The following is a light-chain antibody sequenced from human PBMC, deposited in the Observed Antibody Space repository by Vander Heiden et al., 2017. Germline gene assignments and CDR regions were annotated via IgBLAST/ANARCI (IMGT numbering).Light chain of an antibody. V-gene: IGKV1-5*03. CDR3: QQYRTDWT. CDR2: KAT. CDR1: ERVNMW. J-gene: IGKJ1*01. Sequence: DIQMTQSPSTLSASVGDTVTITCLASERVNMWLDWYQQQPGKAPNVLIHKATTLKSGVPSRFSGSGFGTEVTLTISSLEPDDFATYYCQQYRTDWTFGQGTKVEI.